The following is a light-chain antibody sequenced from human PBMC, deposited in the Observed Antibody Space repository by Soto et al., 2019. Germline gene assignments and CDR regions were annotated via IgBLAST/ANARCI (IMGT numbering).Light chain of an antibody. J-gene: IGKJ1*01. CDR1: QSISSW. V-gene: IGKV1-5*03. CDR2: KAS. Sequence: DIQMPQSPATLSASVGDRVTITCRASQSISSWLAWYQQKPGKAPKLLIYKASSLESGVPSRFSGSGSGTEFTLTISSLQPDDFATYYCQQYNSYWTLGQGTKV. CDR3: QQYNSYWT.